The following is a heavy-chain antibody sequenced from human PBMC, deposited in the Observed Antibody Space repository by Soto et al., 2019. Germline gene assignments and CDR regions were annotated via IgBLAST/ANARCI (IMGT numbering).Heavy chain of an antibody. CDR3: AKDYSAYCGGDCLPLDY. Sequence: PGGSLRLSCAASGFTFSSYGMHWVRQAPGKGLQWVAVISYDGSNKYYADSVKGRFTISRDNSKNTLYLQMNSLRAEDTAVYHCAKDYSAYCGGDCLPLDYWGQGTLVTVSS. D-gene: IGHD2-21*02. J-gene: IGHJ4*02. CDR2: ISYDGSNK. CDR1: GFTFSSYG. V-gene: IGHV3-30*18.